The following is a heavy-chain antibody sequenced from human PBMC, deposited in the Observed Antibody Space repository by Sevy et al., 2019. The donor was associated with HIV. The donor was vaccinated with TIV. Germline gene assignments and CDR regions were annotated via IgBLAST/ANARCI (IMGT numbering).Heavy chain of an antibody. Sequence: GGSLRLSCAASGFSFSDYNMNWVRQAPGKGLEWVSFISSGTGYIYYADSMKGRFTISRDNAKNSLYLQLNSLRAEDTAVYYCARDKTILEGRYGMDVWGQGTTVTVSS. J-gene: IGHJ6*02. CDR1: GFSFSDYN. D-gene: IGHD3-3*01. CDR2: ISSGTGYI. CDR3: ARDKTILEGRYGMDV. V-gene: IGHV3-21*01.